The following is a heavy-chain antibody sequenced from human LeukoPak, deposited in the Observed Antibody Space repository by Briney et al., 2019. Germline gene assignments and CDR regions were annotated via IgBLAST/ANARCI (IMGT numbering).Heavy chain of an antibody. D-gene: IGHD3-22*01. V-gene: IGHV5-51*01. CDR1: EYSFHNYW. Sequence: GESLKISCNGSEYSFHNYWIAWVRPMPGKGLELLWIIYPGDSEIRYSPSFQGQVTISADKSISTAYLQWSSLKASDTAMYYCATYFNYYDSSGYSFWGQGTLVTVSS. CDR3: ATYFNYYDSSGYSF. CDR2: IYPGDSEI. J-gene: IGHJ4*02.